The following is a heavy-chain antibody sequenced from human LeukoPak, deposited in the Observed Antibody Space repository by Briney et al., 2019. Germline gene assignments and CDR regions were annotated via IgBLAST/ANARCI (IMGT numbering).Heavy chain of an antibody. CDR3: ASANDYDFWSGYYWD. V-gene: IGHV4-30-4*08. CDR2: IYYSGST. D-gene: IGHD3-3*01. J-gene: IGHJ4*02. Sequence: KPSETLSLTCTVSGGSISSGDYYWSWIRQPPGKGLEWIGYIYYSGSTYYNPSLKSRVTISVDTSKNQFSLKLSSVTAADTAVYYCASANDYDFWSGYYWDWGQGTLVTVSS. CDR1: GGSISSGDYY.